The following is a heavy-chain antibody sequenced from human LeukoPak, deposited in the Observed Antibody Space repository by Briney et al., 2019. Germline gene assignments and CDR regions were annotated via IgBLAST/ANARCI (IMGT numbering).Heavy chain of an antibody. CDR3: AKDLLKKNSYGYDY. V-gene: IGHV3-23*01. CDR2: ISGSGGNT. D-gene: IGHD5-18*01. J-gene: IGHJ4*02. CDR1: GFTVSSYG. Sequence: GGSLRLSCAASGFTVSSYGMTWVRQAPGKGPEWVSLISGSGGNTYYADSVKGRFTISRDNSKNTLYLQMNSLRAEDTAVYYCAKDLLKKNSYGYDYWGQGTLVTVSS.